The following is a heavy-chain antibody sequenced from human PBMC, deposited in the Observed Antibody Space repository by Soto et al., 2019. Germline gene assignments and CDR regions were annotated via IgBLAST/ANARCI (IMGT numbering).Heavy chain of an antibody. CDR3: ARLVVVAATGWWFDP. J-gene: IGHJ5*02. CDR1: GYTFTSYG. CDR2: ISAYNGNT. Sequence: GASVKVSCKASGYTFTSYGISWVRQAPGQGLEWMGWISAYNGNTNYAQKLQGRVTITTDTSTSTAYMELRSLRSDDTAVYYCARLVVVAATGWWFDPWGQGTLVTVSS. V-gene: IGHV1-18*01. D-gene: IGHD2-15*01.